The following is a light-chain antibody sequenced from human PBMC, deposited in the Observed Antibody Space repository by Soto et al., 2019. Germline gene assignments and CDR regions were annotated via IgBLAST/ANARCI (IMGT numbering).Light chain of an antibody. Sequence: ETVLTQSPDTLALSPGERATLSCRASQSVGRYLAWYQQKPGQAPRLLIYDASIRATGVPARFSGSGSGTDFTLTISSLEPEDFAVYYCQQRTNWPALTFGGGTKVEIQ. CDR2: DAS. V-gene: IGKV3-11*01. CDR3: QQRTNWPALT. CDR1: QSVGRY. J-gene: IGKJ4*01.